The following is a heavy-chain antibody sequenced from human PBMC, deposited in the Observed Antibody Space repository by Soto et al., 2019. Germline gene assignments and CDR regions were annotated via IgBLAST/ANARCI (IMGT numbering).Heavy chain of an antibody. CDR3: ARANYYYYYGMDV. J-gene: IGHJ6*02. CDR2: INHSGST. CDR1: GGSFSGYY. V-gene: IGHV4-34*01. Sequence: SETLSLTCAVYGGSFSGYYWSWIRQPPGKGLEWIGEINHSGSTNYNPSLKSRVTISVDTSKNQFSLKWSSVTAADTAVYYCARANYYYYYGMDVWGQGTTVTVSS.